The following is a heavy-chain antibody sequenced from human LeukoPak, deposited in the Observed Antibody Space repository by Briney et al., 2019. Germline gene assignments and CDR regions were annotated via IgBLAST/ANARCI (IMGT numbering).Heavy chain of an antibody. CDR2: FDPEDGET. Sequence: ASVKVSCKVSGYSLTELSMHWVRQAPGKGLEWVGGFDPEDGETIYAQKFQGRVTITTDESTSTAYMELSSLRSEDTAVYYCARDAAAAGMGGYYYYMDVWGKGTTVTVSS. V-gene: IGHV1-24*01. CDR1: GYSLTELS. CDR3: ARDAAAAGMGGYYYYMDV. D-gene: IGHD6-13*01. J-gene: IGHJ6*03.